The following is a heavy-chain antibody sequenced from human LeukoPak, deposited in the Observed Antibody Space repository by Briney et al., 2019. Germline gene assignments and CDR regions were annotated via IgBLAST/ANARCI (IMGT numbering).Heavy chain of an antibody. CDR3: AKDVAAAGTAFDI. Sequence: GGSLRLPCAASGFTFDDYAMHWVRQAPGKGLEWVSGISWNSGSIGYADSVKGRFTISRDNAKNSLYLQMNSLRAEDTALYYCAKDVAAAGTAFDIWGQGTMVTVSS. CDR2: ISWNSGSI. CDR1: GFTFDDYA. D-gene: IGHD6-13*01. V-gene: IGHV3-9*01. J-gene: IGHJ3*02.